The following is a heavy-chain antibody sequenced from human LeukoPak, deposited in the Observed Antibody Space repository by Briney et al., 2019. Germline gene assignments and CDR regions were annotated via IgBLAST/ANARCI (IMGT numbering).Heavy chain of an antibody. CDR3: AKGLKSYSSSWYPVGY. Sequence: PGRSLRLSCAASGFTFSSYGMHWVRQAPGKGLEWVAVISYDGSNKYYADSVKGRFTISRDNSKNTLYLQMNSLRAEDTAVYYCAKGLKSYSSSWYPVGYWGQGTLVTVSS. V-gene: IGHV3-30*18. D-gene: IGHD6-13*01. CDR2: ISYDGSNK. CDR1: GFTFSSYG. J-gene: IGHJ4*02.